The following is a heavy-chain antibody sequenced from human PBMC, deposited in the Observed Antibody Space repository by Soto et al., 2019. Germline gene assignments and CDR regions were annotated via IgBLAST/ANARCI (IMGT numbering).Heavy chain of an antibody. CDR2: IDHSGST. D-gene: IGHD3-3*01. CDR3: ARILRFLEWFNWFDP. CDR1: CGPTRSSNG. J-gene: IGHJ5*02. Sequence: SVTLRLPYPVACGPTRSSNGLSRLRQHPGKGLEWIGEIDHSGSTNYNPSLKSRVTISVDKSKNQFSLKLSSVTAADTAVYYCARILRFLEWFNWFDPWGQGTLVTVSS. V-gene: IGHV4-4*02.